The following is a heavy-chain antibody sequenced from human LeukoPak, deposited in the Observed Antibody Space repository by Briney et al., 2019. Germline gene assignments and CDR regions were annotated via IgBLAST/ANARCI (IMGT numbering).Heavy chain of an antibody. CDR1: GFTFSSYA. V-gene: IGHV3-23*01. J-gene: IGHJ4*02. Sequence: GGSLRLSCAASGFTFSSYAMSWVRQAPGKGLGWVSAISGGGGSTYYADSVKGRFTISRDNSKNTLYLQMNSLRAEDTAVYYCAKDLLQPHPDYGDYLGFDYWGQGTLVTVSS. CDR3: AKDLLQPHPDYGDYLGFDY. D-gene: IGHD4-17*01. CDR2: ISGGGGST.